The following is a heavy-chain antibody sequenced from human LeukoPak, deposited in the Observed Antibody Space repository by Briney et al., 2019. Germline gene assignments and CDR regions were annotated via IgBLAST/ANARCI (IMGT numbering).Heavy chain of an antibody. CDR3: AKGNNSLSFNFDY. J-gene: IGHJ4*02. V-gene: IGHV3-43*02. Sequence: GGSLRLSCAASGFNFRDFSMHWVRQVPGKGLEWVSPVSGDGDTTHYADSVRGRFTISRGNNKNSLFLQMNSLRVEDTAFYYCAKGNNSLSFNFDYWGQGALVTVSS. CDR2: VSGDGDTT. D-gene: IGHD2/OR15-2a*01. CDR1: GFNFRDFS.